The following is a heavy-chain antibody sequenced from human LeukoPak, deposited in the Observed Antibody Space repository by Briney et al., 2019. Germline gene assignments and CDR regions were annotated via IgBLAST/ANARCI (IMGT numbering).Heavy chain of an antibody. CDR2: ISSSGSYI. V-gene: IGHV3-21*01. J-gene: IGHJ6*03. D-gene: IGHD1-26*01. Sequence: PGGSLRLSCAASGFIFNRYTMTWVRQAPGKGLEWVSSISSSGSYIYYADSVKGRFTISRDNAKNSLYLQMNSLRAEDTAVYYCARLAGGSYLFYYYYYMDVWGKGTTVTVSS. CDR1: GFIFNRYT. CDR3: ARLAGGSYLFYYYYYMDV.